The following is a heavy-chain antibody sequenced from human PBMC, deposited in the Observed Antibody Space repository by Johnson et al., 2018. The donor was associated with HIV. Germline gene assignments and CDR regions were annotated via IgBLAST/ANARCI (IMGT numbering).Heavy chain of an antibody. D-gene: IGHD2-8*02. V-gene: IGHV3-48*04. CDR1: GFTFSSYW. CDR2: ISSSGSTI. Sequence: MQLVESGGGLVQPGGSLRLSCAASGFTFSSYWMSWVRQAPGKGLEWVSYISSSGSTIYYADSVKGRFTISGDNAKSTLYLQMNNLRAEDTAVYYCVREFYCTGGVCYLGDAFDIWGQGTMVTVSS. J-gene: IGHJ3*02. CDR3: VREFYCTGGVCYLGDAFDI.